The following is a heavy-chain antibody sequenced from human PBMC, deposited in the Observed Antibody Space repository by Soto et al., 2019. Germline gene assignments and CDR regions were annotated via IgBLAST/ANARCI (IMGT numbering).Heavy chain of an antibody. CDR1: GVTFSSYA. CDR3: AKGGYNYGFLFDC. D-gene: IGHD5-18*01. Sequence: GGALRLSCAASGVTFSSYAMSWVRQSPGRGLTWVSVITGSGGSTYYADSVKGRFTISRDNSKNTLYLQMNSLRAEDTAVYYCAKGGYNYGFLFDCWGQGTLVNVSS. J-gene: IGHJ4*02. CDR2: ITGSGGST. V-gene: IGHV3-23*01.